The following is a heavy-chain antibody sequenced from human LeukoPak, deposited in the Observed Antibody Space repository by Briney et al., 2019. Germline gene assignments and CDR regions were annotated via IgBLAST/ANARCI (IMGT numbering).Heavy chain of an antibody. Sequence: KPSETLSLTCTVSGGSISNYYWSWIRQPPGKGQEWIGYIYYSGSTNYNPSLKSRVTISLDTYKNHFSLKLSSVTAADTAIYYCARVAGAFDIWGQGTMVTVSS. V-gene: IGHV4-59*01. CDR1: GGSISNYY. CDR3: ARVAGAFDI. D-gene: IGHD6-25*01. J-gene: IGHJ3*02. CDR2: IYYSGST.